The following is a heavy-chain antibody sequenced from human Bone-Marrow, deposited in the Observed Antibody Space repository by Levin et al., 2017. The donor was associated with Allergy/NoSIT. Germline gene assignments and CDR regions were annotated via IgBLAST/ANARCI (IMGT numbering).Heavy chain of an antibody. CDR2: IKQDGSEK. CDR1: GFIFSNSW. D-gene: IGHD6-19*01. V-gene: IGHV3-7*01. CDR3: ARGGWYPNY. Sequence: GESLKISCAGSGFIFSNSWMSWVRQAPGKGLEWLANIKQDGSEKYYVDSVKGRFTISRDNAKNSLYLEMNSLRPEDTAVYYCARGGWYPNYWGQGTLVTV. J-gene: IGHJ4*01.